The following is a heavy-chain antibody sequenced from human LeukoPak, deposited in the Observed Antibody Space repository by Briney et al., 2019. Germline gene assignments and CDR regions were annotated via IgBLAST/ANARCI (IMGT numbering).Heavy chain of an antibody. CDR3: AGDTSSPYGDYRTNFDY. CDR1: GGTFSSYA. D-gene: IGHD4-17*01. Sequence: ASVKVSCKASGGTFSSYAISWVRQAPGQGLEWMGGIIPIFGTANYAQKFQGRVTITADESTSTAYMELSSLRSEDTAVYYCAGDTSSPYGDYRTNFDYWGQGTLVTVSS. J-gene: IGHJ4*02. CDR2: IIPIFGTA. V-gene: IGHV1-69*13.